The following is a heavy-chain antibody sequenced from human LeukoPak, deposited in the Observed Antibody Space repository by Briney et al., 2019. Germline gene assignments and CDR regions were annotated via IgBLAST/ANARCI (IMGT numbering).Heavy chain of an antibody. CDR3: ARLTGYCSGGSCYLLY. Sequence: PGESLKISCKGSGYSFTSYWIGWVRQMPGKGLEWMGIIYPGDSDTRYSPSFQGQVTISADKSISTAHLQWSSLKASDTAMYYCARLTGYCSGGSCYLLYWGQGTLVTVSS. CDR2: IYPGDSDT. V-gene: IGHV5-51*01. D-gene: IGHD2-15*01. CDR1: GYSFTSYW. J-gene: IGHJ4*02.